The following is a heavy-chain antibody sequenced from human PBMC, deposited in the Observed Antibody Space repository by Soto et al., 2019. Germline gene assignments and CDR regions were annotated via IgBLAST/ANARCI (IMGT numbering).Heavy chain of an antibody. D-gene: IGHD3-22*01. CDR2: IKQDGSEK. V-gene: IGHV3-7*01. J-gene: IGHJ3*02. CDR3: AKSYYDSSGYYFIDAFDI. Sequence: GGSLRLSCAASGFTFSNAWMSWVRQAPGKGLEWVANIKQDGSEKYYVDSVKGRFTISRDNAKNSLYLQMNSLRAEDTAVYYCAKSYYDSSGYYFIDAFDIWGQGTMVTVSS. CDR1: GFTFSNAW.